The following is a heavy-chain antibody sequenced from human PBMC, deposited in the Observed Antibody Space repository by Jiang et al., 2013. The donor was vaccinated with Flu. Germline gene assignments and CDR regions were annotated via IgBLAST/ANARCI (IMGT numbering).Heavy chain of an antibody. J-gene: IGHJ4*02. CDR2: IHSDDRT. CDR3: ARDPGPHCSDISCQGAFDY. V-gene: IGHV3-53*01. D-gene: IGHD2-15*01. Sequence: QLLESGGGLMQPGGSLRLSCAASGFIVSSYYMSWVRQAPGKGLEWVSLIHSDDRTDYADSVKGRFTISRDYSKNTLYLQMNSLRDEDTAVYYCARDPGPHCSDISCQGAFDYWGQGTLVTVSS. CDR1: GFIVSSYY.